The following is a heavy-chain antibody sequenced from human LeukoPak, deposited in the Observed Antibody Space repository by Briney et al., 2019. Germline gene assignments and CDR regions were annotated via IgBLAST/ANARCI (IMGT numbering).Heavy chain of an antibody. CDR3: ARDVGGYSYGYFDY. D-gene: IGHD5-18*01. Sequence: ASVKVSCKASGYTFTGYYMHWVRQVPGQGLEWMGWINPNSGGTNYAQKFQGRVTMTRDTSISTAYMELSRLRSDDTAVYYCARDVGGYSYGYFDYWGQGTLVTVSS. CDR2: INPNSGGT. V-gene: IGHV1-2*02. CDR1: GYTFTGYY. J-gene: IGHJ4*02.